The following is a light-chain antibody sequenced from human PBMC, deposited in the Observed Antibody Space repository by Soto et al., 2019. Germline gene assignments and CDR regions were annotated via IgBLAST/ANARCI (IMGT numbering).Light chain of an antibody. Sequence: DIQMTQSPSTLSASIGDRVTITCRASQNINSWLAWYQQKPGKAPNLLIYQASSLESGVPSRFSGSGSGTEFTLTISSLQPDDFATYYCQQYNSYSRTFGQGTKVEIK. J-gene: IGKJ1*01. CDR3: QQYNSYSRT. CDR1: QNINSW. CDR2: QAS. V-gene: IGKV1-5*03.